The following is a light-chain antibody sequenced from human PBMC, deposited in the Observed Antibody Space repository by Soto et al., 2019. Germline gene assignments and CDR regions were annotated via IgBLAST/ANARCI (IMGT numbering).Light chain of an antibody. CDR3: QQYFTSPWT. V-gene: IGKV4-1*01. Sequence: DIVMTQSPDSLAVSLGERATFNCKSSQSILDRSKNKYYLAWYQQKSGQPPKLLIYWSSLRESGVPDRFTGSGSGTDFTLTISRLQAEEVAVYYGQQYFTSPWTFGQGTKVEI. CDR2: WSS. CDR1: QSILDRSKNKYY. J-gene: IGKJ1*01.